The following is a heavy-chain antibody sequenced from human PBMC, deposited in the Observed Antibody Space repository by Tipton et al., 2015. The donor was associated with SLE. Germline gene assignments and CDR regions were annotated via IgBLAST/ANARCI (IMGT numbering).Heavy chain of an antibody. V-gene: IGHV4-39*07. J-gene: IGHJ5*02. CDR3: ARVKDYHLWVDP. Sequence: TLSLTCTVSGGSISSSDYYWGWIRQPPGKGLEWIGTIYYSGTTFYNPPLKSRVTISVDTSKNQFSLKLTSVTAADTAMYFCARVKDYHLWVDPWGQGTLVTVSS. CDR1: GGSISSSDYY. CDR2: IYYSGTT. D-gene: IGHD4-11*01.